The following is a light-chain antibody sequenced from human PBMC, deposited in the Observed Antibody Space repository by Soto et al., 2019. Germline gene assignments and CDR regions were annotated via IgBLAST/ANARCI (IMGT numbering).Light chain of an antibody. CDR2: KAS. V-gene: IGKV1-5*03. CDR3: QQYETFPLT. J-gene: IGKJ4*01. CDR1: QSISTW. Sequence: DIQMTQSPSTLSASVGDRVTIACRASQSISTWLAWYQQKPGKAPKLLIYKASILESGVPSRFSGSGSATEFTLTISSRQPDDFASYYCQQYETFPLTFGGGTKVEIK.